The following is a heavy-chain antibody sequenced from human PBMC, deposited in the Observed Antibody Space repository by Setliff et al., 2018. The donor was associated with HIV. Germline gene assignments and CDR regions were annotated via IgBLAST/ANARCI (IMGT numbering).Heavy chain of an antibody. CDR2: MSIHGNVI. D-gene: IGHD2-21*02. Sequence: GGSLRLSCAATGFTFDSYVLHWVRQAPGKGLEWVAVMSIHGNVIIYADSVEGRFTISRDNSRNRLFLQMNSLRVEDTAVYYCMRWGLPYAIDYWGQGMLVTVSS. V-gene: IGHV3-30*03. CDR3: MRWGLPYAIDY. J-gene: IGHJ4*02. CDR1: GFTFDSYV.